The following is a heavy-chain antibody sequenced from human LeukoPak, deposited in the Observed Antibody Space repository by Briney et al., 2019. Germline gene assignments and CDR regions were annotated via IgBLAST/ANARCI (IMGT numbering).Heavy chain of an antibody. D-gene: IGHD6-6*01. Sequence: PSQTLSLTCTVSGGSISSSSYYWSWIRQPAGKGLEWIGRIYTSGSTNYNPSLKSRVTISVDTSKNQFSLKLSSVTAADTAVYYCARGGIAARRGNFDYWGQGTLVTVSS. CDR1: GGSISSSSYY. CDR2: IYTSGST. J-gene: IGHJ4*02. CDR3: ARGGIAARRGNFDY. V-gene: IGHV4-61*02.